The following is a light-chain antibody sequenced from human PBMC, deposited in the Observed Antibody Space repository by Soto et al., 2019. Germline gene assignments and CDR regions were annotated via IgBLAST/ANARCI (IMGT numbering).Light chain of an antibody. J-gene: IGLJ3*02. V-gene: IGLV2-11*01. Sequence: QSALTQPRSVSGSPGQSLTISCTGTSSDVGGYNHVSWYQQHPGIAPKLIIYEVSKRPSGVPDRFSGSKSGNTASLTISGLQAEDEADYYCSSYAGRYTWVFGGGTKLTVL. CDR3: SSYAGRYTWV. CDR2: EVS. CDR1: SSDVGGYNH.